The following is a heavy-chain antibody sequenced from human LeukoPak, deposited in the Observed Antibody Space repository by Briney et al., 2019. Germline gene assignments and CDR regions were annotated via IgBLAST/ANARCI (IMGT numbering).Heavy chain of an antibody. J-gene: IGHJ4*02. CDR3: ARDQERGYSFSFA. D-gene: IGHD1-1*01. CDR1: GFTFSSYG. CDR2: IWYDGSNK. Sequence: GGSLRLSCAASGFTFSSYGMHWVRQAPGKGLEWVALIWYDGSNKYYADSVKGRFTVSRDNSRNTLYLQMNSLRAEDTAVYYCARDQERGYSFSFAWGQGTLVTVSS. V-gene: IGHV3-33*01.